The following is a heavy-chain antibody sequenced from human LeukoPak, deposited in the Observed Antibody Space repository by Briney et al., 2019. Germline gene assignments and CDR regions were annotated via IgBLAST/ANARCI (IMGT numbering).Heavy chain of an antibody. CDR2: ISAYNGNT. J-gene: IGHJ4*02. CDR3: ARDRPFMFSGATLDY. CDR1: GYSFTSYG. D-gene: IGHD1-26*01. Sequence: GESLKISCKGSGYSFTSYGISWVRQAPGQGLEWMGWISAYNGNTNYAQKLQGRVTMTTDTSTSTAYMELRSLRSDDTAVYYCARDRPFMFSGATLDYWGQGTLVTVSS. V-gene: IGHV1-18*01.